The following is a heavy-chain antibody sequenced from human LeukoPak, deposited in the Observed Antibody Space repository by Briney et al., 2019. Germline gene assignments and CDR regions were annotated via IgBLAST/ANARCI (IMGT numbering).Heavy chain of an antibody. J-gene: IGHJ5*02. Sequence: ASVKVSCKASGYTFTNYGISWVRQAPGQGLEWMGWISNYNGYTHYTQNLQGRITMTTDTSTTTAYMELRSLTSDDTAVYYCARAGAVVDNWFDPWGQGTLVTVSS. V-gene: IGHV1-18*01. CDR3: ARAGAVVDNWFDP. D-gene: IGHD2-15*01. CDR2: ISNYNGYT. CDR1: GYTFTNYG.